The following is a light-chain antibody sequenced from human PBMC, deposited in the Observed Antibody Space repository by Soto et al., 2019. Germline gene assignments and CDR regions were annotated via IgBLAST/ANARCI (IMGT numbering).Light chain of an antibody. V-gene: IGLV2-14*01. CDR1: SSDVGNYKY. Sequence: QSVLTQPASVSGSPGQSITISCTGTSSDVGNYKYVSWYQQHPGKAPKLMIYEVSNRPSGVSNRFSGSKSGNTASLTISGLQAEDETDYYCGSWDSSLSAYVFGTGTKLTVL. CDR2: EVS. CDR3: GSWDSSLSAYV. J-gene: IGLJ1*01.